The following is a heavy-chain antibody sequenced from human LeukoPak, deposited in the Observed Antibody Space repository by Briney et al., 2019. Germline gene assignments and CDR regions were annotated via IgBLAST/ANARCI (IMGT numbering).Heavy chain of an antibody. Sequence: GGSLRLSCAASGFTFSSYSMNWVRQAPGKGLEWVSSISSSTSYIYYADSMKGRFTISRDNAKNSLSLQMNSLRAEDTAVYYCARSTRRDTEVALAEYFQHWGQGTLVTVSS. CDR3: ARSTRRDTEVALAEYFQH. D-gene: IGHD5-18*01. J-gene: IGHJ1*01. CDR2: ISSSTSYI. V-gene: IGHV3-21*04. CDR1: GFTFSSYS.